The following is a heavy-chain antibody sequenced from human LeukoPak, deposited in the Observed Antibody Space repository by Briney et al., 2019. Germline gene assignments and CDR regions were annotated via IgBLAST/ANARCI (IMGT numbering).Heavy chain of an antibody. J-gene: IGHJ4*02. CDR3: ARGRAVWGRFYFDY. V-gene: IGHV4-34*01. CDR2: INHSGST. Sequence: SETLSLTCAVSGGSFSGYYWSWIRQPPGKGLEWIGEINHSGSTNYNPSLKSRVTISVDTSKNQFSLKLSSVTAADTAVYYCARGRAVWGRFYFDYWGQGTLVTVSS. D-gene: IGHD3-16*01. CDR1: GGSFSGYY.